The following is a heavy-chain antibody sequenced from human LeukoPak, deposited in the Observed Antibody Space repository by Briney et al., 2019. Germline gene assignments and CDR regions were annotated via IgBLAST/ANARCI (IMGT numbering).Heavy chain of an antibody. CDR3: ARTSGRGSVDPGTSGYVDS. V-gene: IGHV4-39*01. J-gene: IGHJ4*02. D-gene: IGHD3-22*01. CDR2: VYYSGNT. CDR1: GGSISSSGYY. Sequence: SETLSLTCTVSGGSISSSGYYWDWIRQPPGKGLEWIGSVYYSGNTYYKSSLESRVTISVDTSNNRFSLKLDSVTAADTGTYYCARTSGRGSVDPGTSGYVDSWGQGSLVTVSS.